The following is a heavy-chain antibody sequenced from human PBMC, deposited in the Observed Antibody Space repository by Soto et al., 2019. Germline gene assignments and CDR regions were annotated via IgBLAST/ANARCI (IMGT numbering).Heavy chain of an antibody. J-gene: IGHJ4*02. D-gene: IGHD4-17*01. Sequence: QVQLVQSGAEVKKPGSSVRVSCKASGGTLNSYTISWVRQAPGQGLEWTGCIIPVFGTTDYAQKFPGRVTITAEQSTGTAYLDLFSLRSDDTAIYYCSIINSYGRVDFWGQGTLVTVSS. V-gene: IGHV1-69*01. CDR1: GGTLNSYT. CDR2: IIPVFGTT. CDR3: SIINSYGRVDF.